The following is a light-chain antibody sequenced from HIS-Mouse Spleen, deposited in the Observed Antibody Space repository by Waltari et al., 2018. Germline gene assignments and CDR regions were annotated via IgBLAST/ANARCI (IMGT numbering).Light chain of an antibody. J-gene: IGLJ2*01. CDR2: EDS. V-gene: IGLV3-10*01. CDR1: ALPKKY. CDR3: YSTDSSGNHRV. Sequence: SYELTQPPSVSVSPGQTARITCSGDALPKKYAYWYQQKSGQAPVLGSHEDSKRPSGIPEGFSGSSSGTMATLTISGAQVEDEADYYCYSTDSSGNHRVFGGGTKLTVL.